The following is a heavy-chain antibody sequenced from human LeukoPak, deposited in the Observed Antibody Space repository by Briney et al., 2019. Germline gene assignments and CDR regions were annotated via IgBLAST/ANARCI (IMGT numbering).Heavy chain of an antibody. CDR3: ARWKCSGGTCYSSYMDV. D-gene: IGHD2-15*01. V-gene: IGHV1-18*01. J-gene: IGHJ6*03. CDR2: ISAYNGQT. Sequence: ASVKVSCKTSGYTFTSHGISWVRQAPGQGLEWVGWISAYNGQTNCAQKLQGRVTMTTDTSTSTAYMELRSLRSDDTAVYYCARWKCSGGTCYSSYMDVRGKGTTVTVSS. CDR1: GYTFTSHG.